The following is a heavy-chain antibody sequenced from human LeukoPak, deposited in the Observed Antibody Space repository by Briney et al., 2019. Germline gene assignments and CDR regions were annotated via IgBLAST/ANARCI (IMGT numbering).Heavy chain of an antibody. CDR3: ARGAYDYVWGSYPTVYFDY. Sequence: PSETLSLTCTVSGGSISSYYWSWIRQPAGKGLEWIGRIYTSGSTNYNPSLKSRVTMSVDTSKNQFSLKLSSVTAADTAVYYCARGAYDYVWGSYPTVYFDYWGQGTLVTVSS. V-gene: IGHV4-4*07. D-gene: IGHD3-16*02. CDR2: IYTSGST. J-gene: IGHJ4*02. CDR1: GGSISSYY.